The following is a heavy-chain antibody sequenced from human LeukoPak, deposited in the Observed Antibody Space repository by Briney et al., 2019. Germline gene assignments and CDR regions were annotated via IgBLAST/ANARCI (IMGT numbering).Heavy chain of an antibody. CDR1: GFTFSSYG. D-gene: IGHD3-3*01. J-gene: IGHJ5*02. Sequence: GGSLRLSCAASGFTFSSYGMHWVRQAPGKGLEWVAFIRYDGSNKYYADSVKGRFTISRDNSKNTLYLQMNSLRAEDTAVYYCARAPYYDFWSGYPNWFDPWGQGTLVTVSS. CDR2: IRYDGSNK. CDR3: ARAPYYDFWSGYPNWFDP. V-gene: IGHV3-30*02.